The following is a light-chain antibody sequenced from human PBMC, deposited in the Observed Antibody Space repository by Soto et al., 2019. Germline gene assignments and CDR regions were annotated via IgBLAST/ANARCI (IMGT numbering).Light chain of an antibody. Sequence: EIALTQSPGTLSLSPGERATLSCRASQGVGNKYLAWYQQRPGQAPSLLIYAASSRATGVPDRFSGSGSGTDFTLTIHRLEHEDFAVYYCQQYTNAHGITFGQGTRLEIK. V-gene: IGKV3-20*01. J-gene: IGKJ5*01. CDR3: QQYTNAHGIT. CDR2: AAS. CDR1: QGVGNKY.